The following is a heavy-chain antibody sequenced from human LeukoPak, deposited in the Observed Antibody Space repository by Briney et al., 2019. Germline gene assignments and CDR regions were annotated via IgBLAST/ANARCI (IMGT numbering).Heavy chain of an antibody. Sequence: GGSLRLSCAASGFTFSDYYMSWIRQAPGKGLEWVSYISSSGSTIYYADSVKGRFTISRDNAKNSLYLQMNSLRAEDTAVYYCARGSNPETTPNYYYYGMDVWGQGTTVTVSS. CDR2: ISSSGSTI. V-gene: IGHV3-11*01. CDR1: GFTFSDYY. CDR3: ARGSNPETTPNYYYYGMDV. D-gene: IGHD4-11*01. J-gene: IGHJ6*02.